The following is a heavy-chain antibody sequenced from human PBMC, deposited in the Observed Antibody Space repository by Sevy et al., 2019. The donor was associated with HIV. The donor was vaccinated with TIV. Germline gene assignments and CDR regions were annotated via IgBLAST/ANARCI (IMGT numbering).Heavy chain of an antibody. J-gene: IGHJ6*02. D-gene: IGHD3-10*01. CDR1: GFTFSSYG. V-gene: IGHV3-30*18. Sequence: GGSLRLPCAASGFTFSSYGMHWVRQAPGKGLEWVAVISYDGSNKYYGDSVKGRFTISRDNSKNTMDLQMNGLRTEDTAVYYCAKDFLVVHSWFYYGMDVWGQGTTVTVSS. CDR3: AKDFLVVHSWFYYGMDV. CDR2: ISYDGSNK.